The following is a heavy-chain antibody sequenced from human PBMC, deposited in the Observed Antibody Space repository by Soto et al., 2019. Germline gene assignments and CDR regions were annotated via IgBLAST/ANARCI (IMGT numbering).Heavy chain of an antibody. D-gene: IGHD6-19*01. V-gene: IGHV3-43*01. CDR2: ISWDGGST. CDR1: GFTFGDYT. J-gene: IGHJ4*02. Sequence: EVQLVESGGVVVQPGGSLRLSCAASGFTFGDYTMHWVRQAPGKGLEWVSLISWDGGSTYYADSVKGRFTISRDNSKNSLYLQMNSLRTEDTAFYYCAKDIASSGWHSLDYWGQGTLVTVSS. CDR3: AKDIASSGWHSLDY.